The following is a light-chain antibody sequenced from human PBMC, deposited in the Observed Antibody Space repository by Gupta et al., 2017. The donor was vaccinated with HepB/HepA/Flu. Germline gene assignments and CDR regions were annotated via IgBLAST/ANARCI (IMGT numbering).Light chain of an antibody. CDR2: TAS. V-gene: IGKV1-5*03. CDR1: QSISSW. Sequence: QMTQSPFTLSASVGDRVTITCRASQSISSWLAWYQQKSGKAPKLLIYTASSLESGVPSRFSGSGSGTEFTLTISSLQPDDFATYYCQQYNSYPVTFGQGIKLEIK. J-gene: IGKJ2*01. CDR3: QQYNSYPVT.